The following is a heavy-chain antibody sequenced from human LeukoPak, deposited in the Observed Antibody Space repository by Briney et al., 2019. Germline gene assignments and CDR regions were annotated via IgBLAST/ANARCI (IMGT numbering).Heavy chain of an antibody. CDR2: NSGSGGST. CDR1: GFTFNSYA. J-gene: IGHJ2*01. V-gene: IGHV3-23*01. Sequence: GGSLRLSCAASGFTFNSYAMSWVRQAPGKGLEWVSDNSGSGGSTYYAGSVKGRFTISRDNSKNTLYLQMNNLRAEDTAVYYCVKDWTGTKPFDLWGRGTLVTVSS. D-gene: IGHD3/OR15-3a*01. CDR3: VKDWTGTKPFDL.